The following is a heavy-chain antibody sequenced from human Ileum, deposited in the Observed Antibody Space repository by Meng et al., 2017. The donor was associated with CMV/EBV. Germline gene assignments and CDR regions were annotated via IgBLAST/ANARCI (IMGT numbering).Heavy chain of an antibody. CDR3: MNVVLSGGWLAP. V-gene: IGHV3-23*03. CDR2: IYIGANRT. J-gene: IGHJ5*02. CDR1: GFIFSICA. Sequence: CALSGFIFSICAISVVRQAPGRGLEWVSVIYIGANRTYYADSVKGRFARSRDDSTKTLYLQINSLRADDTAVFQPMNVVLSGGWLAPWGQGTLVTVSS. D-gene: IGHD2/OR15-2a*01.